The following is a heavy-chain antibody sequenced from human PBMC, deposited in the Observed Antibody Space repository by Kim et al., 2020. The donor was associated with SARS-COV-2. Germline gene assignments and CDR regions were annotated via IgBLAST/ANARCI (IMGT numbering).Heavy chain of an antibody. CDR3: AREKVYNSSGYIYYYGMDV. Sequence: GGSLRLSCAASGFTFNDYSMSWIRQAPWKGLEWVSYISSTGDTIFYADSVKGRFTISRDNTKNSLYLQMNSLRAEDTSVYYCAREKVYNSSGYIYYYGMDVWGQGTTVTVSS. CDR1: GFTFNDYS. D-gene: IGHD3-22*01. V-gene: IGHV3-11*04. J-gene: IGHJ6*02. CDR2: ISSTGDTI.